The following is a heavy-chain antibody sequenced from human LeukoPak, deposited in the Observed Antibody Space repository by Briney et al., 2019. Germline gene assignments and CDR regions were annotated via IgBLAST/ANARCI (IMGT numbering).Heavy chain of an antibody. CDR3: ARGRYCSADICSGGDAFDI. D-gene: IGHD2-15*01. CDR1: GGSINNYY. V-gene: IGHV4-4*07. Sequence: SETLSLTCTVSGGSINNYYWSWIRQPAGKGLEWSGRIYTRGSTNYNPSLKSRVTMSVDTSKNQFSLKLSSVTAADTAVYYCARGRYCSADICSGGDAFDIWGQGTMVSVSS. J-gene: IGHJ3*02. CDR2: IYTRGST.